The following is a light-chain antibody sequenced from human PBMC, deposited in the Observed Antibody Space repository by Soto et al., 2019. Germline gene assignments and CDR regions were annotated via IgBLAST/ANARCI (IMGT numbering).Light chain of an antibody. V-gene: IGKV1-39*01. J-gene: IGKJ5*01. CDR3: QQSYGTPVT. CDR1: RSISTY. CDR2: SAS. Sequence: IQMTQSPSSLSASVGDRVTITCRASRSISTYLNWYQQKPGKAPNLLIYSASNLQSGVPSRFSGSGSGTDFTLTISSLQPEDFAAYYCQQSYGTPVTFGQGTRLEI.